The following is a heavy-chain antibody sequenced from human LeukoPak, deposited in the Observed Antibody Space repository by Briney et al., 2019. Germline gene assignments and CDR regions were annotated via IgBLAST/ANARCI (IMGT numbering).Heavy chain of an antibody. D-gene: IGHD1-26*01. CDR1: GFTFSTYT. J-gene: IGHJ5*02. CDR3: ARDKRGANWFDP. CDR2: ISGSSTYI. Sequence: SGGSLRLSCSASGFTFSTYTMNWVRQAPGKGPEWVSSISGSSTYIYYADSVKGRCTISRDNAKNSLYLQMNSLRAEDTAVYYCARDKRGANWFDPWGQGTLVTVSS. V-gene: IGHV3-21*01.